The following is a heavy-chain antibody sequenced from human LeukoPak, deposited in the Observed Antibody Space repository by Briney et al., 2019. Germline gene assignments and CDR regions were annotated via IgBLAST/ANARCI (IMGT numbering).Heavy chain of an antibody. J-gene: IGHJ3*02. V-gene: IGHV3-11*01. CDR2: ISSSGSTI. CDR3: AKNYNWNAYDAFDI. CDR1: GFTFSDYY. Sequence: GGSLRLSCAASGFTFSDYYMSWIRQAPGKGLEWVSYISSSGSTIYYADSVKGRFTISRDNAKNSLYLQMNSLRAEDTAVYYCAKNYNWNAYDAFDIWGQGTMVTVSS. D-gene: IGHD1-20*01.